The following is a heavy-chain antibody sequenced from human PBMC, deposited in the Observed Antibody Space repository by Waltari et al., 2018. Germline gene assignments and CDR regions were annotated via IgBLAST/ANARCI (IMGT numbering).Heavy chain of an antibody. Sequence: QVQLQESGPGLVKPSETLALTCTVSGGSISRHHRHWSRQPPGKELEWIGYIYYSGSTNYNPSLKSRVTISVDTSKNQFSLKLSSVTAADTAVYYCAREKSSSWYGWFDPWGQGTLVTVSS. CDR1: GGSISRHH. J-gene: IGHJ5*02. D-gene: IGHD6-13*01. CDR3: AREKSSSWYGWFDP. CDR2: IYYSGST. V-gene: IGHV4-59*11.